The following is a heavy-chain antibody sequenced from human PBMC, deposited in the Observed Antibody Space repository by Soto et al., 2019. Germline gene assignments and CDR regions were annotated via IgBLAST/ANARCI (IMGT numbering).Heavy chain of an antibody. V-gene: IGHV3-11*01. D-gene: IGHD2-2*02. J-gene: IGHJ6*02. CDR2: ISSSGSSI. CDR3: ARDPIARALYGMDV. CDR1: GFSFSDYY. Sequence: NPGGSLRLSCAASGFSFSDYYMSWIRQAPGKWLEWVSYISSSGSSIYYADSVKGRFTISRDNAKNALYLQMNSLRAEDTAVYYCARDPIARALYGMDVWGQGTTVTVSS.